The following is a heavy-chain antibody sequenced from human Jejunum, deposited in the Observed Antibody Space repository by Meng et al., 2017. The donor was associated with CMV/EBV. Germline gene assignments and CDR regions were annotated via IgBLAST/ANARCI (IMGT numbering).Heavy chain of an antibody. V-gene: IGHV1-69*08. D-gene: IGHD5-18*01. Sequence: SGGTLSNYIISWVRQAPGKGLEWMGRIILILGTPNHAQKFQGRVSITADKSTSTVYMELNSLRSEDTAIYYCASDISGNSYAYDQWGQGTLVTVSS. CDR1: GGTLSNYI. J-gene: IGHJ5*02. CDR2: IILILGTP. CDR3: ASDISGNSYAYDQ.